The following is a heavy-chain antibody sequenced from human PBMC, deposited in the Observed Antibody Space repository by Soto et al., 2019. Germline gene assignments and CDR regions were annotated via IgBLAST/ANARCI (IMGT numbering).Heavy chain of an antibody. J-gene: IGHJ4*02. CDR3: ARDSGNLGNWAYFFDY. CDR2: ISAYNSNT. V-gene: IGHV1-18*03. Sequence: QGQLVQSGAEVKKPGASVKVSCKASGYTFTDFGISWVRQAPGQGLEWMGWISAYNSNTNYAQKVQGRVTMTTDTSTSTAYMELRNLTSDDMAVYYCARDSGNLGNWAYFFDYWGQGTLVTVSS. D-gene: IGHD7-27*01. CDR1: GYTFTDFG.